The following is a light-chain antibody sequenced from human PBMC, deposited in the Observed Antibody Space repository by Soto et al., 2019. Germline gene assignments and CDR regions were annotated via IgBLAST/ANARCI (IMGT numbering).Light chain of an antibody. CDR2: AAS. Sequence: DIQMTQSPSSLSASVGDRVTITCRASQSISSYLNWYQQKPGKAPKLLIYAASSSQSGVPSRFSGSGSGTDFTLTISSLQPEDFATYYCQQSYSTPLFTFGPGTRWISN. J-gene: IGKJ3*01. CDR1: QSISSY. V-gene: IGKV1-39*01. CDR3: QQSYSTPLFT.